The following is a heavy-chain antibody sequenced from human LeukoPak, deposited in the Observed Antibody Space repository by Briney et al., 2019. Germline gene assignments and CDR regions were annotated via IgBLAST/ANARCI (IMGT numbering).Heavy chain of an antibody. V-gene: IGHV3-33*08. CDR2: IWYDGSNK. CDR3: ARADTAMVPPDY. CDR1: GLSVSSNF. J-gene: IGHJ4*02. D-gene: IGHD5-18*01. Sequence: GSLRLSCAATGLSVSSNFMSWVRQAPGKGLEWVAVIWYDGSNKYYADSVKGRFTISRDNSKNTLYLQMNSLRAEDTAVYYCARADTAMVPPDYWGQGTLVTVSS.